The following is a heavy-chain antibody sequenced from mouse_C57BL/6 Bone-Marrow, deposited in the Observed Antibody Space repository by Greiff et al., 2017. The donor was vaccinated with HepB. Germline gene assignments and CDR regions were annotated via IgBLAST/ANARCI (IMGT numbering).Heavy chain of an antibody. CDR3: ARDPAQATPWFAY. V-gene: IGHV5-4*01. Sequence: EVKRVESGGGLVKPGGSLKLSCAASGFTFSSYAMSWVRQTPEKRLEWVATISDGGSYTYYPDNVKGRFTISRDNAKNNLYLQMSHLKSEDTAMYYCARDPAQATPWFAYWGQGTLVTVSA. J-gene: IGHJ3*01. CDR2: ISDGGSYT. CDR1: GFTFSSYA. D-gene: IGHD3-2*02.